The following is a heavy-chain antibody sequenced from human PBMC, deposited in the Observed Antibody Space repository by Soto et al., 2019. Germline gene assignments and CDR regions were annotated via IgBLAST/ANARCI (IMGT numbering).Heavy chain of an antibody. V-gene: IGHV1-18*01. D-gene: IGHD1-26*01. J-gene: IGHJ4*02. CDR1: GYTFSNYG. CDR2: VSAYNRNT. CDR3: ARERPWEQIPY. Sequence: QVQLVQSGAEVKRPGASVKVSCKTSGYTFSNYGVTWVRQAPGQGLEWVGWVSAYNRNTNYAQKFQDRVTMTTDTSTRTAYMALRSLRSDDTAVYFCARERPWEQIPYWGQGTQVTVSS.